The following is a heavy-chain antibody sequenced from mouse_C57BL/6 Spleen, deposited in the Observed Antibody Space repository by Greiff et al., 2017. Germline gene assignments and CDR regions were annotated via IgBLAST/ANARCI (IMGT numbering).Heavy chain of an antibody. Sequence: EVMLVESGGGLVKPGGSLKLSCAASGFTFSDYGMHWVRQAPEKGLEWVAYISSGSSTIYYAETVKGRFTISRDNAKNTLFLQMTSLRSEDTAMYYCARQNWDGAMDYWGQGTSVTVSS. D-gene: IGHD4-1*01. CDR2: ISSGSSTI. J-gene: IGHJ4*01. CDR3: ARQNWDGAMDY. V-gene: IGHV5-17*01. CDR1: GFTFSDYG.